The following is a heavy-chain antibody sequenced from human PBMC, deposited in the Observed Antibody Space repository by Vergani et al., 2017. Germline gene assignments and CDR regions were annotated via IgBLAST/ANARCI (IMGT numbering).Heavy chain of an antibody. J-gene: IGHJ4*02. D-gene: IGHD6-6*01. CDR1: GFTFSTYD. CDR2: IGTAGDT. V-gene: IGHV3-13*01. Sequence: VQLVESGGGVVQPGGSLRLSCAASGFTFSTYDMHWVRQATGKGLEWVSAIGTAGDTYYPASVKGRFTIPRENAKNSLYLQMNGLRAGDTAVYYCARRDSSSLALDYWGQGTLVTVSS. CDR3: ARRDSSSLALDY.